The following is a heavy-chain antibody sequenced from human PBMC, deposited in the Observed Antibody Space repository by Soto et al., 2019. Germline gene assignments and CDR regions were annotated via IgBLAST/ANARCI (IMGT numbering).Heavy chain of an antibody. Sequence: QIQLVESGGDVVQPGRSLRLSCAASGFNFGFFGMHWVRQAPGKGLEWVAFISGDGINTHYADSVRGRFTLSRDYSKKTMYLQMHTLREDDTALYYCARGNLSFDFDSWGQGNLVTVSS. V-gene: IGHV3-30*03. J-gene: IGHJ4*02. CDR1: GFNFGFFG. CDR2: ISGDGINT. D-gene: IGHD3-10*01. CDR3: ARGNLSFDFDS.